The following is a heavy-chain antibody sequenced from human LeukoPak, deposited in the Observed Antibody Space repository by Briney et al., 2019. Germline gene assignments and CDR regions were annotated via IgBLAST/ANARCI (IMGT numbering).Heavy chain of an antibody. CDR2: ISGSGDNT. CDR1: GLSFSNYA. CDR3: ATRQGSASGNYYNVNYFDS. J-gene: IGHJ4*02. D-gene: IGHD3-10*01. Sequence: PGGSLRLSCAASGLSFSNYAMSWVRQAPGKGLEWVSGISGSGDNTYYADSVEGRFTVSRDNSKNTLYLLLNSLRADDTAVYYCATRQGSASGNYYNVNYFDSWGQGALVTVSS. V-gene: IGHV3-23*01.